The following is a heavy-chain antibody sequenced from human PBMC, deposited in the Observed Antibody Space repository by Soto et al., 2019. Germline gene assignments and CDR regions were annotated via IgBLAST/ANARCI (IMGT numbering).Heavy chain of an antibody. D-gene: IGHD5-18*01. CDR2: LNAGNGNT. CDR1: GYTFTSYA. Sequence: QVQLVQSGAEVKKPGASVKVSCKASGYTFTSYAMHWVRQAPGQRLEWMGWLNAGNGNTKYSQKFQGRVTITRDTSASTAYMELSSLRSEDTAVYYCARGLNGYLHYFDYWGQGTPVTVSS. V-gene: IGHV1-3*01. J-gene: IGHJ4*02. CDR3: ARGLNGYLHYFDY.